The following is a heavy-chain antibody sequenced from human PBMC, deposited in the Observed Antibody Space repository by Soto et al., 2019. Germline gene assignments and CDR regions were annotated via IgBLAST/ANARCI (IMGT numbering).Heavy chain of an antibody. CDR3: AKDIGYCSGGSCYSFAY. J-gene: IGHJ4*02. Sequence: GGSLRLSCAASGFTFDDYAMHWVRQAPGKGLEWVSGISWNSGSIGYADSVKGRFTISRDNAKNSLYLQMNSLRAEDTALYYCAKDIGYCSGGSCYSFAYWGQGTLVTVSS. CDR2: ISWNSGSI. CDR1: GFTFDDYA. V-gene: IGHV3-9*01. D-gene: IGHD2-15*01.